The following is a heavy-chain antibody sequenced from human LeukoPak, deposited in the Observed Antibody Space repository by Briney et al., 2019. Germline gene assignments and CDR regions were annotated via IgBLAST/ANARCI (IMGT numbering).Heavy chain of an antibody. Sequence: GGSLRLSCAASGFTFSSYGMLGVREAPGKGLEWGAVIWYDGSNKYYADSVKGRFTLSRDNSKNTLSLQMNSLRAEDTAVYYCARDQTEDIVVVPAAMDVWGQGTTVTVSS. CDR2: IWYDGSNK. V-gene: IGHV3-33*01. J-gene: IGHJ6*02. CDR3: ARDQTEDIVVVPAAMDV. D-gene: IGHD2-2*01. CDR1: GFTFSSYG.